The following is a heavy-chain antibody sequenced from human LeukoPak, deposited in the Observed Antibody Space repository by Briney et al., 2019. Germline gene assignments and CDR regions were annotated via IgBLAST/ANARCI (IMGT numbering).Heavy chain of an antibody. Sequence: GGSLRLSCAASRFTLSSYAMSWVRQAPGKGLEWVSGITTSGGSTYYADSVKGRFTISRDNSKNTLYLQMNSLRAEDTAVYYCAKEIVVTAHLYYFDYWGQGTLFTVSS. CDR2: ITTSGGST. CDR1: RFTLSSYA. V-gene: IGHV3-23*01. J-gene: IGHJ4*02. CDR3: AKEIVVTAHLYYFDY. D-gene: IGHD2-21*02.